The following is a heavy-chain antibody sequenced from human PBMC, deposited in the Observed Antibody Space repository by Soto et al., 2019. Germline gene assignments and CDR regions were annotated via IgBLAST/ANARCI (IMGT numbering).Heavy chain of an antibody. D-gene: IGHD3-22*01. CDR1: GYSFTSYW. CDR3: ARPTYYYDSSGYPDAFDI. CDR2: IYPGDSDT. Sequence: LGESLKISCKGSGYSFTSYWIGWVRQMPGKGLEWMGIIYPGDSDTRYSPSFQGQVTISADKSISTAYLQWSSLKASDTAMYYCARPTYYYDSSGYPDAFDIWGQGKMVTVSS. J-gene: IGHJ3*02. V-gene: IGHV5-51*01.